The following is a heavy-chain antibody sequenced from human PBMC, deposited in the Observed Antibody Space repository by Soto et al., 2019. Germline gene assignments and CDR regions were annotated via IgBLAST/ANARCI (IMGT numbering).Heavy chain of an antibody. CDR3: ARGPRGIVVVPAALHWFDP. V-gene: IGHV4-34*01. D-gene: IGHD2-2*02. Sequence: PSETLSLTCAVYGGSFSGYYWSWIRQPPGKGLEWIGEINHSGSTNYNPSLKSRVTISVDTSKNQFSLKLSSVTAADTAVYYCARGPRGIVVVPAALHWFDPWGQGTLVTVYS. J-gene: IGHJ5*02. CDR1: GGSFSGYY. CDR2: INHSGST.